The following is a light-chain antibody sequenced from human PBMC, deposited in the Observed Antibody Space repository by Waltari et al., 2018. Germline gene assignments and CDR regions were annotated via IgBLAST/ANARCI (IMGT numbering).Light chain of an antibody. CDR1: DSAVGAYDF. CDR2: EVS. J-gene: IGLJ1*01. V-gene: IGLV2-14*01. Sequence: QSALTQPASVSGSPGQSITISCSGTDSAVGAYDFVPCYQQHPGKAPHLLIYEVSNRPSGLSNRVSASKSGNTASLTISWLQAEDEADYYCSSYTTSSAPGVFGTGTRVTVL. CDR3: SSYTTSSAPGV.